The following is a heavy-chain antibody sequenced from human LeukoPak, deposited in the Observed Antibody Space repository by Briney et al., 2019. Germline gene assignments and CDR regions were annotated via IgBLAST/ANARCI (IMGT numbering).Heavy chain of an antibody. CDR2: INDESGGT. CDR3: ARGSIFPRYGMDV. CDR1: GYNFMTYA. V-gene: IGHV1-3*01. Sequence: ASVKVSCKASGYNFMTYAMHWVRQAPGQRLEWMGWINDESGGTKLSEKFQGRLTIVRGTSANTASMELSSLRSEDTAVYYCARGSIFPRYGMDVWGQGTTVTVSS. J-gene: IGHJ6*02. D-gene: IGHD2/OR15-2a*01.